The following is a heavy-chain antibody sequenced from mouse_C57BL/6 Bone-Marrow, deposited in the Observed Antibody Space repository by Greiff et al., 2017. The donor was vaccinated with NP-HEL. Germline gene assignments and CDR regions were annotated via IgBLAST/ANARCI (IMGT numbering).Heavy chain of an antibody. CDR1: GYTFTDYY. D-gene: IGHD2-4*01. V-gene: IGHV1-19*01. J-gene: IGHJ2*01. CDR2: INPYNGGT. CDR3: ARSGIYYDYDVHY. Sequence: EVQLQQSGPVLVKPGASVKMSCKASGYTFTDYYMNWVKQSHGKSLEWIGVINPYNGGTSYNPKFKGKATLTVDKSSSTAYMELNSLTSEDSAVYYCARSGIYYDYDVHYWGQGTTLTVSS.